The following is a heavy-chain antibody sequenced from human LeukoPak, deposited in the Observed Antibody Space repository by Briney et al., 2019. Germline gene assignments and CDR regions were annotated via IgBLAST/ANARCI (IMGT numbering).Heavy chain of an antibody. CDR3: AKDLVDYGNYDYYYYGMAV. CDR1: GFTFSSYG. V-gene: IGHV3-30*18. CDR2: MSYDGSNK. J-gene: IGHJ6*02. Sequence: GGSLRVSCAASGFTFSSYGMHWVRQAPGKGLEWVAIMSYDGSNKYYADSVKGRFTISRDNSKNTLYLQVNSLRAEDTAVYYCAKDLVDYGNYDYYYYGMAVWGQGTTVTVSS. D-gene: IGHD4-11*01.